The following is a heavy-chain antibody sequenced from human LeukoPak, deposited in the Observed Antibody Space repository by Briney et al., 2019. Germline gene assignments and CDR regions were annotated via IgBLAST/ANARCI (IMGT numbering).Heavy chain of an antibody. Sequence: SETLSLTCAVYGGSFSGYYWSWIRQPPGKGLEWIGEINHSGSTNYTPSLKSRVTIAVDTSKNQFSLKLSSVTAADTAVYYCARQTGAYYYYMDVGGKGTTVTVSS. CDR3: ARQTGAYYYYMDV. V-gene: IGHV4-34*01. CDR2: INHSGST. CDR1: GGSFSGYY. J-gene: IGHJ6*03. D-gene: IGHD7-27*01.